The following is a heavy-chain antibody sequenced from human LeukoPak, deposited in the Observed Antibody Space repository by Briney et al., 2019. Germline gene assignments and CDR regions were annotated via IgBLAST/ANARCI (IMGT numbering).Heavy chain of an antibody. CDR2: LGARGDI. J-gene: IGHJ4*02. Sequence: GGSLRLSCVGSVFTFSDYAMNWVRQTPGKGLEWISSLGARGDIFYADSVQGRFTISRDNSNNAAHLQMNSLRPEDTAIYYCTKRGLGPVAGSYDFWGQGTLVTVSS. D-gene: IGHD6-19*01. CDR3: TKRGLGPVAGSYDF. CDR1: VFTFSDYA. V-gene: IGHV3-23*01.